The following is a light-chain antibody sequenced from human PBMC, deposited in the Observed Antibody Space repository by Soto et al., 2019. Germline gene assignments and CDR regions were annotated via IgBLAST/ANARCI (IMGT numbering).Light chain of an antibody. V-gene: IGKV3-11*01. CDR1: QSVSSY. J-gene: IGKJ1*01. CDR2: DAS. CDR3: QQRSNWPSGT. Sequence: EIVLTQSPATLSLSPGERATLSCRASQSVSSYLAWYQQKPGQAPRLLIYDASNRATGIPARFSGSGSGTEYTLTISSLEPEDFAYYYCQQRSNWPSGTFGQGTKVEIK.